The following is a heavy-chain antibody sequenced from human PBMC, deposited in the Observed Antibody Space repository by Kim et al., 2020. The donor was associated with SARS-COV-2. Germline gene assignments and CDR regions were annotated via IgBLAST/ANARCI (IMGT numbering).Heavy chain of an antibody. CDR1: GFTVSSNY. CDR3: ARTTGHTYGMDV. D-gene: IGHD2-8*02. Sequence: GGSLRLSCAASGFTVSSNYMSWVRQAPGKGLEWVSVIYSGGSTYYADSVKGRFTISIDNSKNTLYLQMNSLRAGETAVYYCARTTGHTYGMDVWGQGTTVTVSS. CDR2: IYSGGST. J-gene: IGHJ6*02. V-gene: IGHV3-66*02.